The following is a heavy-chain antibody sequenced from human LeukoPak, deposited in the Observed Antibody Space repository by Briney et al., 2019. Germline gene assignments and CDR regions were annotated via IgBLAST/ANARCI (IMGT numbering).Heavy chain of an antibody. CDR1: GYSFTTYW. D-gene: IGHD3-10*01. Sequence: GESLRISCKGSGYSFTTYWITWVRQMPGKGLEWMGTIDPSDSYTNYSPSVQGHVSISVDKSISTAYLQWSSLKASDTAMYYCARHLYGSVTSNVDYWGQGTLVTVSS. CDR3: ARHLYGSVTSNVDY. V-gene: IGHV5-10-1*01. CDR2: IDPSDSYT. J-gene: IGHJ4*02.